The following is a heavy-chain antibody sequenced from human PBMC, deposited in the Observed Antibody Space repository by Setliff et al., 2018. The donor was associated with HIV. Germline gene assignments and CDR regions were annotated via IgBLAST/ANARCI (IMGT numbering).Heavy chain of an antibody. V-gene: IGHV3-15*01. CDR3: TTEDPWLRFGH. Sequence: PGGSLRLSCAASGFTFNNAWMTWVRQAKGKGLEWVGHIKSKTDGETTDYAAPVKGRFTISRDDSKTTLYLQMNSLKTEDTAVYYCTTEDPWLRFGHWGQGTLVTVSS. J-gene: IGHJ5*02. D-gene: IGHD5-12*01. CDR2: IKSKTDGETT. CDR1: GFTFNNAW.